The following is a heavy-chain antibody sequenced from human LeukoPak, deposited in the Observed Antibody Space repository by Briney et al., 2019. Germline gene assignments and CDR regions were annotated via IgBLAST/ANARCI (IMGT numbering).Heavy chain of an antibody. V-gene: IGHV3-74*01. J-gene: IGHJ4*02. D-gene: IGHD3-10*01. CDR2: INSDGSRT. CDR1: GFTFSSYA. Sequence: PGGSLRLSCAASGFTFSSYAMSWVRQAPGKGLVWVSRINSDGSRTSYADSVKGRFTISRDNAKNTLYLQMNSLRAEDTAVYYCARDLSTSGTYHTRFDYWGQGTLVTVSS. CDR3: ARDLSTSGTYHTRFDY.